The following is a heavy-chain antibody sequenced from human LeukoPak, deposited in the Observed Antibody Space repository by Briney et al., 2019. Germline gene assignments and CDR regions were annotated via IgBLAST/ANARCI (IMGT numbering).Heavy chain of an antibody. CDR2: ISGSGGST. CDR1: GFTFSSYA. D-gene: IGHD1-26*01. CDR3: AKRTSLYSGSLH. V-gene: IGHV3-23*01. J-gene: IGHJ4*02. Sequence: TGGSLRLSCAASGFTFSSYAMSWVRQAPGKGLEWVSAISGSGGSTYYADSVKGRFTISRDNSKNTLYLQMNSLRAEDTAVYYCAKRTSLYSGSLHWGQGTLVTVSS.